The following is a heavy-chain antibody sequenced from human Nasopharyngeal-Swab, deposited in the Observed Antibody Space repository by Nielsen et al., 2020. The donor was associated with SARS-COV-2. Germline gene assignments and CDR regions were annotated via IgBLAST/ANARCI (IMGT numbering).Heavy chain of an antibody. CDR2: ISSSSSTI. V-gene: IGHV3-48*02. J-gene: IGHJ6*02. Sequence: ESLKISCAASGFTFSSYSMNWVRQAPGKGLEWVSSISSSSSTIYYADSVKGRFTISRDNAKNSLYLQMNSLRDEDTAVYYCARRDTGGMDVWGQGTTVTVSS. CDR3: ARRDTGGMDV. D-gene: IGHD5-18*01. CDR1: GFTFSSYS.